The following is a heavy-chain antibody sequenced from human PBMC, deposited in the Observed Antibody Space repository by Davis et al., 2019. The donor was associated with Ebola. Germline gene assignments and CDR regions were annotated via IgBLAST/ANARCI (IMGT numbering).Heavy chain of an antibody. V-gene: IGHV3-73*01. Sequence: GESLKISCAASGFTLSGSAIHWVRQSSGKGLEWLGLIRSKPNSYATSYAASVKGRFTISRDDSKNTAFLQMDSLKTEDTAVYYCCRHRDTPVVNLDQHWGQGTLVVVSS. CDR2: IRSKPNSYAT. CDR3: CRHRDTPVVNLDQH. CDR1: GFTLSGSA. J-gene: IGHJ1*01. D-gene: IGHD4-23*01.